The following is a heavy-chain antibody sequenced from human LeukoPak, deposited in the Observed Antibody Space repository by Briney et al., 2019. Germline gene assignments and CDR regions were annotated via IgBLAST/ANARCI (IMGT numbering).Heavy chain of an antibody. CDR1: GFAFSSYG. V-gene: IGHV3-23*01. CDR2: ISGSGGST. Sequence: GGSLRLSCAASGFAFSSYGMSWVRQAPGKGLEWVSGISGSGGSTYYADSVKGRITISRDSSKNTLYLQMNSLRAEDTDVYYCAKHPTTPWDSSDFRKASHFDYWGQGTLVTVSS. CDR3: AKHPTTPWDSSDFRKASHFDY. J-gene: IGHJ4*02. D-gene: IGHD3-22*01.